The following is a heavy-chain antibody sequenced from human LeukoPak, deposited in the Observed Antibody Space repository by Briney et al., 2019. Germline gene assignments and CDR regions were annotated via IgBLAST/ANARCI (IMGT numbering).Heavy chain of an antibody. Sequence: GASVKVSCKASGYTFTNYYMHWVRQAPGQGLEWMGVINPSGGSTTYAQKFQGRVTMTEDTSTDTAYMELSSLRSEDTAVYYCATEINYYDSSGSYYFDYWGQGTLVTVSS. J-gene: IGHJ4*02. CDR2: INPSGGST. CDR1: GYTFTNYY. CDR3: ATEINYYDSSGSYYFDY. D-gene: IGHD3-22*01. V-gene: IGHV1-46*01.